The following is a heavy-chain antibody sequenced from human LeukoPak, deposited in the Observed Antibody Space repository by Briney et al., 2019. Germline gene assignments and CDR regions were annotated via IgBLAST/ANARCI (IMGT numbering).Heavy chain of an antibody. D-gene: IGHD2-2*01. V-gene: IGHV1-69*05. Sequence: GASVKVSCKASGGTFSSYAISWVRQAPGQGLEWMGGIIPIFGTINYAQKFQGRVTITTDESTNTAYMELSSLRSEDTAVYYCARDGGYCSSTSCYGYFQHWGQGTLVTVSS. CDR3: ARDGGYCSSTSCYGYFQH. J-gene: IGHJ1*01. CDR2: IIPIFGTI. CDR1: GGTFSSYA.